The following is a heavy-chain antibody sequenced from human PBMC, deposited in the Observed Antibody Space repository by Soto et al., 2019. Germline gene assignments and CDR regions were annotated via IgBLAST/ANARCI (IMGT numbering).Heavy chain of an antibody. D-gene: IGHD3-22*01. CDR1: GGTFSSYA. J-gene: IGHJ4*02. CDR2: IIPIFGTA. V-gene: IGHV1-69*13. CDR3: ASEKTYYYDSSGYYPSH. Sequence: SVKVSCKASGGTFSSYAISWVRQAPGQGLEWMGGIIPIFGTANYAQKFQGRVTITADESTSTAYMELGSLRSEDTAVYYCASEKTYYYDSSGYYPSHWGQGTLVTVSS.